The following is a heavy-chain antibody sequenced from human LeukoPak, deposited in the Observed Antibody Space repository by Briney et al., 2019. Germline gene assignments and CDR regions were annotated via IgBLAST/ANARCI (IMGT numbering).Heavy chain of an antibody. Sequence: GGSLRLSCAASGFTFSNYVMSWVRQAPGKGLEWVSYISSSGSTLYFANFVKGRFTISRDNAKNSLYLQLSSLRAEDTALYYCAREDSSGWYDYWGQRTLDTVSS. CDR3: AREDSSGWYDY. J-gene: IGHJ4*02. CDR2: ISSSGSTL. CDR1: GFTFSNYV. V-gene: IGHV3-48*01. D-gene: IGHD6-19*01.